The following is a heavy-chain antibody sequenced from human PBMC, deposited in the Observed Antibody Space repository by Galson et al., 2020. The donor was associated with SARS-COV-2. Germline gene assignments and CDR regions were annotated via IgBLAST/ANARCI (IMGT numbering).Heavy chain of an antibody. Sequence: SETLSLTCTVSGASISSGSYYWSWIRQPAGKGLEWIGRIYKSGNTNYNPSLWSQVTISVDTSKNQFSLKLTSVTAADTAVYYCARGNSPCVTSFGVLTGTCGMDVWGQGTTVTVSS. D-gene: IGHD3-3*01. CDR3: ARGNSPCVTSFGVLTGTCGMDV. V-gene: IGHV4-61*02. J-gene: IGHJ6*02. CDR1: GASISSGSYY. CDR2: IYKSGNT.